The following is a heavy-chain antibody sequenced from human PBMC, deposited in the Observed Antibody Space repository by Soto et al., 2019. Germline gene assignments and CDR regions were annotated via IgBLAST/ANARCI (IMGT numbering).Heavy chain of an antibody. CDR2: IYPGYSDT. CDR3: ARRSGSYHSFYYYGMDV. CDR1: GYSFTSYW. D-gene: IGHD1-26*01. J-gene: IGHJ6*02. Sequence: PGESLKISCKGSGYSFTSYWIGWVRQMPGKGLEWMGIIYPGYSDTRYSPSFQGQVTISADKSISTAYLQWSSLTASDTAMYYCARRSGSYHSFYYYGMDVWGQGTTVTVSS. V-gene: IGHV5-51*01.